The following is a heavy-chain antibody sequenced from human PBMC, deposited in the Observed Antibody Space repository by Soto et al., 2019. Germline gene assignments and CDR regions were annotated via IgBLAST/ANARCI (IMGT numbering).Heavy chain of an antibody. V-gene: IGHV3-7*01. D-gene: IGHD3-3*01. CDR2: IREDGIEK. Sequence: GSLRLSCEVSGIDFYNYWMSWVRQAPGKGLEWVADIREDGIEKFYVDSVKGRFTVSRDNSKKTLYLEMSNLRVEDTAVYYCARDGDRWSFDYWGPGTLVTVSS. CDR3: ARDGDRWSFDY. J-gene: IGHJ4*02. CDR1: GIDFYNYW.